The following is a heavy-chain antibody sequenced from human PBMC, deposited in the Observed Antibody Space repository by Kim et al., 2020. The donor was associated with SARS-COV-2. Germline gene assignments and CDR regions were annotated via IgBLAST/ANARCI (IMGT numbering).Heavy chain of an antibody. CDR3: ARSADLVGATRMDY. CDR1: GGTFSSYA. J-gene: IGHJ4*02. Sequence: SVKVSCKASGGTFSSYAISWVRQAPGQGLEWMGGIIPIFGTANYAQKFQGRVTITADESTSTAYMELSSLRSEDTAVYYCARSADLVGATRMDYWGQGTLVTVSS. D-gene: IGHD1-26*01. V-gene: IGHV1-69*13. CDR2: IIPIFGTA.